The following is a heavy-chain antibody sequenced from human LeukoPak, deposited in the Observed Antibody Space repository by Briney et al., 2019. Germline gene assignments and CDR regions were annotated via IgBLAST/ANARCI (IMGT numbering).Heavy chain of an antibody. J-gene: IGHJ4*02. CDR2: MNPNSGNT. D-gene: IGHD2-21*02. CDR3: ETNIVVMTATRGTINDY. CDR1: GYTFTSYD. V-gene: IGHV1-8*01. Sequence: ASVKVSCKASGYTFTSYDINWVRQATGQGLEWMGWMNPNSGNTGYAQKFQGRVTMTRNTSISTAYMELSSLRSEDTAVYYCETNIVVMTATRGTINDYWGQGTLVTVSS.